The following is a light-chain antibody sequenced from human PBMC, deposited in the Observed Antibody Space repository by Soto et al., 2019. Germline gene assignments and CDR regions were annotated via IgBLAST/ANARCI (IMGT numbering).Light chain of an antibody. Sequence: DIQMTQSQSSLSASVGDRVTITCRASQSIASYLNWYQQKPGKAPNLLIYAASSLQSGVPSRFSGSGSGSDFTLTLSSLQPEDFAHYYCQQSYSTPHTFGQGTKVEIK. J-gene: IGKJ1*01. CDR2: AAS. CDR1: QSIASY. V-gene: IGKV1-39*01. CDR3: QQSYSTPHT.